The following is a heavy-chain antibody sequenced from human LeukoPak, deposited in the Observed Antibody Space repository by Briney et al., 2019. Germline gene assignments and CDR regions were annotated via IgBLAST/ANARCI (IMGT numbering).Heavy chain of an antibody. CDR3: TRGGGRITMIVVVITFDY. Sequence: PGRSLRLSCTASGFTFGDYAMSWVRQAPGKGLEWVGFIRSKAYGGTTEYAASVKGRFTVSRDDSKSIAYLQMNSLKTEDTAVYYCTRGGGRITMIVVVITFDYWGQGTLVTVSS. CDR1: GFTFGDYA. V-gene: IGHV3-49*04. D-gene: IGHD3-22*01. CDR2: IRSKAYGGTT. J-gene: IGHJ4*02.